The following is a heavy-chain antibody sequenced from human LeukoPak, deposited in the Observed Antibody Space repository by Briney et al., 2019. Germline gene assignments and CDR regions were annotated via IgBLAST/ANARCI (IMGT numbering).Heavy chain of an antibody. Sequence: GGSLRLSCEASGFIFDDYAMHWVRQAPGKGLEWVSGISWNSGSIGYADSVRGRFTISRDNAKNSLYLQMNSLRAEDMALYYCAKSGGSGSYYPNWFDPWGQGTLVIVSS. CDR1: GFIFDDYA. J-gene: IGHJ5*02. D-gene: IGHD3-10*01. CDR3: AKSGGSGSYYPNWFDP. CDR2: ISWNSGSI. V-gene: IGHV3-9*03.